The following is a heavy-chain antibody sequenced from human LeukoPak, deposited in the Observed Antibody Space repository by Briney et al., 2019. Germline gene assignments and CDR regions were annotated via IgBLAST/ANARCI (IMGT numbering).Heavy chain of an antibody. CDR3: ARLGYSGYDKDY. CDR2: INHSGST. CDR1: GGSFSGYY. D-gene: IGHD5-12*01. J-gene: IGHJ4*02. Sequence: SETLSLTCAVYGGSFSGYYWSWIRQPPGKGLEWIGEINHSGSTNYNPSLKSRVTISVDTSKNQFSLKLSSVTAADTAVYYCARLGYSGYDKDYWGQGTLVTVSS. V-gene: IGHV4-34*01.